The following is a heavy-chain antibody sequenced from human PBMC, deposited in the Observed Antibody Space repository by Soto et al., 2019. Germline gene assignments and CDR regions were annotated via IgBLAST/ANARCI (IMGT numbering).Heavy chain of an antibody. CDR2: ISGSGGST. CDR3: AKVGSSWFLYYFDY. CDR1: GFTFSSYA. Sequence: GGSLRLSCAASGFTFSSYAMSWVRQAPGKGLGWVSAISGSGGSTYYADSVKGRFTISRDNSKNTLYLQMNSLRAEDTAVYYCAKVGSSWFLYYFDYRGQGTLVTVSS. V-gene: IGHV3-23*01. D-gene: IGHD6-13*01. J-gene: IGHJ4*02.